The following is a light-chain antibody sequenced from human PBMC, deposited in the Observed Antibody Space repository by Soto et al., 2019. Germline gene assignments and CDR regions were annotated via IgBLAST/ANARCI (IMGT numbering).Light chain of an antibody. CDR2: RDD. Sequence: QSVLTQPPSASGTPGQRVTISCSGSISNIGGNTVNWYQQVPGTAPKLLIYRDDQRPSGVPDRFSGSKSATSASLAISGLQSEDEADYYCAAWDDGLNGWVFGGGTKVTVL. CDR3: AAWDDGLNGWV. V-gene: IGLV1-44*01. CDR1: ISNIGGNT. J-gene: IGLJ3*02.